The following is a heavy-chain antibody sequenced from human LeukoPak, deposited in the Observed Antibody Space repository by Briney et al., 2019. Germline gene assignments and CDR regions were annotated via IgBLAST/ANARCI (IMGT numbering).Heavy chain of an antibody. V-gene: IGHV3-23*01. CDR1: GFTFSSYA. CDR2: ISGSGGST. CDR3: AKDPLPAHYYGSGSYYAPSGSHPEVDY. J-gene: IGHJ4*02. D-gene: IGHD3-10*01. Sequence: GGSLRLSCAASGFTFSSYAMSWVRQAPGKGLEWVSAISGSGGSTYYADSVKGRFTISRDNSKNTLYLQMNSLRAEDTAVYYCAKDPLPAHYYGSGSYYAPSGSHPEVDYWGQGTLVPVSS.